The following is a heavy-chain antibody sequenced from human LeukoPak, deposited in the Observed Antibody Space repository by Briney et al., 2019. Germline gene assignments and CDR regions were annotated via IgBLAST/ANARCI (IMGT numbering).Heavy chain of an antibody. CDR2: IYSGGRT. J-gene: IGHJ4*02. D-gene: IGHD2-2*01. V-gene: IGHV3-53*01. CDR1: GFTVSSNY. Sequence: GGSLRLSCAASGFTVSSNYMIWVRQAPGKGLEWVSVIYSGGRTYYVDSVKGRFTISRDISKNTLYLQMNSPRAEDTAVYYCARESPQLSSFDYWGQGTLVTVSS. CDR3: ARESPQLSSFDY.